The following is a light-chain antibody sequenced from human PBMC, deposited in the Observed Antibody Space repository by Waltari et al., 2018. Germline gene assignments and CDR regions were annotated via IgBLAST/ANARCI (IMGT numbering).Light chain of an antibody. CDR3: QVWDSNNDHWV. Sequence: SYVVTQAPSVSVAPGTTARITCGGTNLGSKSVNWYRQKPGQAPVLFMFYEKDRPSGIPERFSGSNSGNTATLIISRVEAGDEADYYCQVWDSNNDHWVFGGGTRLTV. CDR2: YEK. J-gene: IGLJ3*02. CDR1: NLGSKS. V-gene: IGLV3-21*04.